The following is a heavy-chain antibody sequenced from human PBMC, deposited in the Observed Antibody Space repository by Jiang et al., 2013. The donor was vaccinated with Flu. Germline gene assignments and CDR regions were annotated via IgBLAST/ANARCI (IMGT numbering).Heavy chain of an antibody. V-gene: IGHV4-31*03. Sequence: KPSQTLSLTCTVSGGSISSSAYYWGWIRQHPGKGLEWVGYISYTGSAYYNPSLKSRLSMSVNTSKNQFSLQLTSVTAADTAVYYCAAYADAREAFVHIWGRGTMVTVSS. J-gene: IGHJ3*02. D-gene: IGHD4-17*01. CDR1: GGSISSSAYY. CDR3: AAYADAREAFVHI. CDR2: ISYTGSA.